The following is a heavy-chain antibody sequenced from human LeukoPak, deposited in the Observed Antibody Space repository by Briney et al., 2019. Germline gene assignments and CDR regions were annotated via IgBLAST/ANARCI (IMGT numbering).Heavy chain of an antibody. CDR2: IKSKTDGGTT. J-gene: IGHJ4*02. CDR3: TTRIVVVTPNKPRIFDY. V-gene: IGHV3-15*01. Sequence: GSLRLSCAASGFTFSNAWMSWVRQAPGKGLEWVGRIKSKTDGGTTDYAAPVKGRFTISRDDSKNTLYLQMNSLKTEDTAVYYCTTRIVVVTPNKPRIFDYWGQGTLVTVSS. D-gene: IGHD2-21*02. CDR1: GFTFSNAW.